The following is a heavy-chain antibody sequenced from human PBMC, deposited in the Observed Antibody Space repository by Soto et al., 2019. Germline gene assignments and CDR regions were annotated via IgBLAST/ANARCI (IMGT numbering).Heavy chain of an antibody. J-gene: IGHJ6*02. CDR2: ISSNDEK. D-gene: IGHD6-13*01. V-gene: IGHV2-26*01. CDR1: EFSLSNARMG. CDR3: ARVHSSSWYDYYYYGMDV. Sequence: QVTLKESGPVLVKPTETRTLICTVSEFSLSNARMGVSWIRKPPGKALEWLAHISSNDEKSYSTSLKSRLTISKDTSKSQVVLTMTNMDPVDTATYYCARVHSSSWYDYYYYGMDVWGQGTTVTVSS.